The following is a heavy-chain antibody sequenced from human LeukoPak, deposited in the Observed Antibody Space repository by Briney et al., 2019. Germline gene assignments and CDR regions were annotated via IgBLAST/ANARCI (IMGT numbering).Heavy chain of an antibody. V-gene: IGHV3-49*04. Sequence: GGSLRLSCTASGFTFRDYAMSWVRQAPGKGLEWVGFIRSKAYGGTTEYAASVKGRFTISRDDSKSIAYLQMNSLKTEDTAVYYCTRDLRNRITIFGVVCYYMDVWGKGTTVTVSS. CDR3: TRDLRNRITIFGVVCYYMDV. D-gene: IGHD3-3*01. J-gene: IGHJ6*03. CDR1: GFTFRDYA. CDR2: IRSKAYGGTT.